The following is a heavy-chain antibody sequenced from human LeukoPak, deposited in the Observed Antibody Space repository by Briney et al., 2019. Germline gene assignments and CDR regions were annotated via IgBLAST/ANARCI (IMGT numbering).Heavy chain of an antibody. CDR2: IIPILGIA. CDR1: GYTFTSYD. J-gene: IGHJ4*02. Sequence: ASVKVSCKASGYTFTSYDINWVRQATGQGLEWMGRIIPILGIANYAQEFQGRVTITADKSTSTAYMELSSLRSEDTAVYYCARAPAAPIVGATLYYFDYWGQGTLVTVSS. D-gene: IGHD1-26*01. CDR3: ARAPAAPIVGATLYYFDY. V-gene: IGHV1-69*04.